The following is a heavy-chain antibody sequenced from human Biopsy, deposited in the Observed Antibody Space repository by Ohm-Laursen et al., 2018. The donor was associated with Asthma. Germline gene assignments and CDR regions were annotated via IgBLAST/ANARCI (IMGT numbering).Heavy chain of an antibody. D-gene: IGHD6-19*01. CDR2: IMTVFGTT. CDR3: ARCQVGYSSGWSLLLKKIYYSGMDV. CDR1: GGTFSNFA. J-gene: IGHJ6*02. V-gene: IGHV1-69*13. Sequence: SVKVSCKPPGGTFSNFAISWVRQAPGQGLEWLGGIMTVFGTTNYAQKFQGGVTITADESTSTAYMEVTSLRSEDTAIYYCARCQVGYSSGWSLLLKKIYYSGMDVWGQGTAVTVSS.